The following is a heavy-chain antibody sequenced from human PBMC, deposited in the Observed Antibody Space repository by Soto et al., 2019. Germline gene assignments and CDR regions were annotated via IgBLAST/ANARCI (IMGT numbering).Heavy chain of an antibody. V-gene: IGHV4-59*01. CDR1: GGSISSYY. J-gene: IGHJ5*02. CDR2: IYYSGST. CDR3: ARDNMVRGVTSNWFDP. Sequence: SETLSLTCTVSGGSISSYYWSWIRQPPGKGLEWIGYIYYSGSTNYNPSLKSRVTISVDTSKDQFSLKLSSVTAADTAVYYCARDNMVRGVTSNWFDPWGQGTLVTVSS. D-gene: IGHD3-10*01.